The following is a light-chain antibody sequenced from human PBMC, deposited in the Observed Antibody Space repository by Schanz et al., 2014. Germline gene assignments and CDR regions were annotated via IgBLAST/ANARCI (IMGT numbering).Light chain of an antibody. J-gene: IGLJ1*01. Sequence: QSALTQPPSASGSPGQSVTISCTGTSSDVGGYNYVSWYQQHPGKAPKLMIYEVSERPSGVPDRFSGSKSGNTASLTVSGLQAEDEADYYCCSYAGRTTFYVFGTGTKVTVL. V-gene: IGLV2-8*01. CDR2: EVS. CDR3: CSYAGRTTFYV. CDR1: SSDVGGYNY.